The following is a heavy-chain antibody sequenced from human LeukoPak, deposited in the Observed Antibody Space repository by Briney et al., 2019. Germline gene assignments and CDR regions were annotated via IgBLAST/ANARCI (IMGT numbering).Heavy chain of an antibody. D-gene: IGHD4-17*01. V-gene: IGHV1-8*01. J-gene: IGHJ5*02. CDR3: ARDDYGDFA. Sequence: ASVKVSCKASGYSFVSYDINWVRQAAGQGLEWMGWMNPYGGNTAYAQKFQGRITMTRDTSISTAYMELSSLTSEDTAVYYCARDDYGDFAWDQGTLVTVSS. CDR1: GYSFVSYD. CDR2: MNPYGGNT.